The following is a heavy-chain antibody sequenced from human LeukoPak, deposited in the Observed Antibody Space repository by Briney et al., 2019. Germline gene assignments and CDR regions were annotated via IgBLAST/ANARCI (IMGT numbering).Heavy chain of an antibody. CDR1: GYSLNAYY. CDR3: ARDSTGDQDWFDP. J-gene: IGHJ5*02. V-gene: IGHV1-2*02. CDR2: INPNSGGT. Sequence: ASVKVSCKASGYSLNAYYMHWVRQAPGQGLEWMGCINPNSGGTNYAQKFQGRVTMTRDTSISTAYMELSRLRSDDTAVYYCARDSTGDQDWFDPWGQGTLVTVSS. D-gene: IGHD7-27*01.